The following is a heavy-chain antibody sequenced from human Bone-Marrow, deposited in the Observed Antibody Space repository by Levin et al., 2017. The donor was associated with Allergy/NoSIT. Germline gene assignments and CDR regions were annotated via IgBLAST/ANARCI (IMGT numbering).Heavy chain of an antibody. D-gene: IGHD3-9*01. V-gene: IGHV3-21*01. J-gene: IGHJ4*02. CDR2: INSRSTNI. Sequence: GGSLRLSCAASGFNFSNFTMNWVRQAPGKGLEWVSSINSRSTNIFYADSVRGRFTVSRDNAENSLYLQMNNLRAEDTAIYYCVRVSLRLVFVEPDSWGQGTRLAVSS. CDR3: VRVSLRLVFVEPDS. CDR1: GFNFSNFT.